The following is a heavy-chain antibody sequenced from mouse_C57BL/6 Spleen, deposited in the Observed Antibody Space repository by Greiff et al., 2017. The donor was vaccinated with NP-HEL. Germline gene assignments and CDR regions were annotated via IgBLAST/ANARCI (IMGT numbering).Heavy chain of an antibody. CDR3: TRWGLLPYWYFEV. CDR1: GYTFTDYE. D-gene: IGHD2-3*01. V-gene: IGHV1-15*01. CDR2: IDPETGGT. Sequence: QVQLQQSGAELVRPGASVTLSCKASGYTFTDYEMHWVKQTPVHGLEWIGAIDPETGGTAYNQKFKGKAILTADKSSSTAYMELRSLTSEDSAVYYCTRWGLLPYWYFEVWGTGTTVTVSS. J-gene: IGHJ1*03.